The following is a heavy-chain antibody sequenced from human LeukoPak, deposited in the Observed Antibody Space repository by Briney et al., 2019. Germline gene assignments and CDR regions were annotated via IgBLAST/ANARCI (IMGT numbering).Heavy chain of an antibody. CDR3: AKDRGGWPKFFEH. D-gene: IGHD6-19*01. CDR2: ISGSGGST. Sequence: GGSLRLSCAASGFTFSSYAMSWVRQAPGKGLEWVSTISGSGGSTYYADSVKGRFTISRDNSKNTLYLQMNSLRAEDTAVYYCAKDRGGWPKFFEHWGQGILVTVSS. CDR1: GFTFSSYA. J-gene: IGHJ4*02. V-gene: IGHV3-23*01.